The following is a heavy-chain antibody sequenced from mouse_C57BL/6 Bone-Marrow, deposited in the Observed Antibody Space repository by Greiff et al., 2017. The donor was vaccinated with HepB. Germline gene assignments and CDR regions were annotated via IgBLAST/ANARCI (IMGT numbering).Heavy chain of an antibody. Sequence: DVHLVESGGGLVQPGGSLKLSCAASGFTFSDYYMYWVRQTPEKRLEWVAYISNGGGSTYYPDTVKGRFTISRDNAKNTLYLQMSRLKSEDTAMYYCERWDSWGQGTLVTVSA. CDR1: GFTFSDYY. V-gene: IGHV5-12*01. CDR2: ISNGGGST. J-gene: IGHJ3*01. D-gene: IGHD4-1*01. CDR3: ERWDS.